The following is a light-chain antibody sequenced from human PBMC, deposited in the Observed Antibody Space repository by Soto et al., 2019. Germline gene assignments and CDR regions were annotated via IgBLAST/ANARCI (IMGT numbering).Light chain of an antibody. CDR2: GDS. CDR1: SSNIGAGYD. J-gene: IGLJ3*02. CDR3: CSYAHTSRV. Sequence: QSVLTQPPSVSGAPGQRVSISCTGSSSNIGAGYDVHWYLQLPGTAPKLLIYGDSNRPSGVPDRFSGSKSGTSASLAITGLQAEDESDYYCCSYAHTSRVFGGGTKLTVL. V-gene: IGLV1-40*01.